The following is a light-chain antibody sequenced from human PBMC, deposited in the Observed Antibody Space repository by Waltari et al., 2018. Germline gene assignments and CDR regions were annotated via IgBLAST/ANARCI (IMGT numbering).Light chain of an antibody. V-gene: IGLV2-14*03. CDR2: DVS. Sequence: QSALTQPASVSGSPGQSITISCTGTSSDVGGYNYVSWYQQHPGKAPKLMIYDVSNRPSVVSHRFSGSKSGNTASLTISGLQAEDDADYYCSSYTSSSTPVVFGGGTKLTVL. CDR1: SSDVGGYNY. J-gene: IGLJ2*01. CDR3: SSYTSSSTPVV.